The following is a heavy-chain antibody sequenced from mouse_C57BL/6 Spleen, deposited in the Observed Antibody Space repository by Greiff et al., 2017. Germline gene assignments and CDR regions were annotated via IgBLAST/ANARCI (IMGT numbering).Heavy chain of an antibody. Sequence: QVQLKQPGAELVMPGASVKLSCKASGYTFTSYWMHWVKQRPGQGLEWIGEIDPSDSYTNYNQKFKGKSTLTVDKSSSTAYMQLSSLTSEDSAVYYCARAGIYYDYAAWFAYWGQGTLVTVSA. J-gene: IGHJ3*01. D-gene: IGHD2-4*01. CDR3: ARAGIYYDYAAWFAY. V-gene: IGHV1-69*01. CDR1: GYTFTSYW. CDR2: IDPSDSYT.